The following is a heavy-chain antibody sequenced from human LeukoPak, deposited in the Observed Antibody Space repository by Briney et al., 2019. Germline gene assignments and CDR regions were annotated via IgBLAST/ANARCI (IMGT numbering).Heavy chain of an antibody. J-gene: IGHJ3*02. V-gene: IGHV4-34*01. CDR2: INHSGST. Sequence: SETLSLTCAVYGGSFSGYYWSWIRQPPGKGLEWIGEINHSGSTNYNPSLKSRVTISVDTSKNQFSLKLSSVTAADTAVYYCASFLGYDAFDIWGQGTMVTVSS. CDR1: GGSFSGYY. D-gene: IGHD3-22*01. CDR3: ASFLGYDAFDI.